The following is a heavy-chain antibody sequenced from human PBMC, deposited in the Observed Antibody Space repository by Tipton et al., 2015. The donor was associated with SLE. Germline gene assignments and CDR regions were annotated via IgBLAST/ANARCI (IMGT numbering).Heavy chain of an antibody. CDR1: GFTFSGYR. V-gene: IGHV3-21*03. CDR2: ISSESNYI. D-gene: IGHD6-19*01. J-gene: IGHJ6*02. CDR3: ARSYSSTPEDGMDV. Sequence: SLRLSCEASGFTFSGYRMNWVRQAPGKGLVWVSFISSESNYIYYADSVNGRFTISRDNAKNSLYLQMHSLRGEDTAVYYCARSYSSTPEDGMDVWGLGTTVTASS.